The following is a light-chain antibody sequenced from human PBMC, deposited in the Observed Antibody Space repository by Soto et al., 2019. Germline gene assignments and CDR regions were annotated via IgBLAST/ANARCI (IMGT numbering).Light chain of an antibody. J-gene: IGKJ1*01. V-gene: IGKV1-8*01. CDR2: AAS. CDR3: QQYYTYPT. CDR1: QGISSY. Sequence: AIVMTQSPSSLSASTGDRVTITCRASQGISSYLAWYQQKPGKAPKLLIYAASTLQSGVPSSFSGSGSGTDFTLTISCMKSEDSATYYCQQYYTYPTFGQGTQVDIK.